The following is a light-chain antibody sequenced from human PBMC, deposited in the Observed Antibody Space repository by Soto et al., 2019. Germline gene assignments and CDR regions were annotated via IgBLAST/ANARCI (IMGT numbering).Light chain of an antibody. J-gene: IGKJ2*01. Sequence: IVLTQSPDTLSLSPGERATLSCRASQNISTSLVWHQQKFGQAPRLLIYGASSRATGIPDRFSGSGSGTDFTLTISRLEPEDFAVYYCQHYGSSTMYTFGQGTKLEIK. CDR3: QHYGSSTMYT. CDR2: GAS. CDR1: QNISTS. V-gene: IGKV3-20*01.